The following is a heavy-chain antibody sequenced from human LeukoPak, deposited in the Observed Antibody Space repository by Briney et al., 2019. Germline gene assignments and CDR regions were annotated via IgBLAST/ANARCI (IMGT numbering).Heavy chain of an antibody. D-gene: IGHD1-26*01. CDR2: IYPGDSDT. CDR1: GYSFTSYW. Sequence: GESLKISCKGSGYSFTSYWIGWVRQMPGKGLEWMGIIYPGDSDTRYSPSFQGQVTISADKSISTAYLQWSSLEASDTAMYYCARLAPHGGSYYSPFDYWGQGTLVTVSS. CDR3: ARLAPHGGSYYSPFDY. V-gene: IGHV5-51*01. J-gene: IGHJ4*02.